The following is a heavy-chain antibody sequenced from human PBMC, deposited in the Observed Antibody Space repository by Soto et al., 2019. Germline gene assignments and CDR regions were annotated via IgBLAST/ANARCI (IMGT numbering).Heavy chain of an antibody. D-gene: IGHD3-22*01. CDR3: ARDVGNYYDSSPTGQFDF. Sequence: QVQLQESGPGLVKPSGTLSLTCAVSDVSITTTNWWSWVRQPPGKGLEWIGEIYHSGRTFYNPSLKSRVTISVDKAKNQFSLKLNSVTAADTAVYYCARDVGNYYDSSPTGQFDFWGQGILVTVSS. V-gene: IGHV4-4*02. CDR2: IYHSGRT. CDR1: DVSITTTNW. J-gene: IGHJ4*02.